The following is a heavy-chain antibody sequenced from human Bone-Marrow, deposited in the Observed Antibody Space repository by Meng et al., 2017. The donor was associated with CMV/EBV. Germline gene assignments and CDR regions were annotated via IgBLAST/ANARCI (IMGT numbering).Heavy chain of an antibody. J-gene: IGHJ6*02. CDR3: ARDAGNSGYGMDV. Sequence: GESLKISCAASGFTFSSYWMTWVRQAPGEGLEWVANIKQDGSEKYYVDSVKGRFTISRDNAKNSLYLQMNSLRAEDTAVYYCARDAGNSGYGMDVCGQGTTVTASS. V-gene: IGHV3-7*01. D-gene: IGHD4-23*01. CDR2: IKQDGSEK. CDR1: GFTFSSYW.